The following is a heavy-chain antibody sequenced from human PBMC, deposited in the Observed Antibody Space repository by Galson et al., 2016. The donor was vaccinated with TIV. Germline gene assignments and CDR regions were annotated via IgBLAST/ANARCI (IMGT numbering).Heavy chain of an antibody. Sequence: SVKVSCKASGGTFSSFVVTWVRQAPGQGLEWMGGIIPLFGGAHYAQKFQGRVTISADESTSTVYMELRSLRSGDTAVYYCAKCRNTAMDTYYYYYGLDVWGQGTTVTVSS. J-gene: IGHJ6*02. V-gene: IGHV1-69*13. CDR1: GGTFSSFV. CDR2: IIPLFGGA. D-gene: IGHD5-18*01. CDR3: AKCRNTAMDTYYYYYGLDV.